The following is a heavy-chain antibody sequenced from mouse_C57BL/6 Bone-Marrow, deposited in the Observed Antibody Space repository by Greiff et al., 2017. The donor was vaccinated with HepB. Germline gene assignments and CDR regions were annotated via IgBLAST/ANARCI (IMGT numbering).Heavy chain of an antibody. CDR2: IYPRSGNT. CDR1: GYTFTSYG. J-gene: IGHJ3*01. D-gene: IGHD1-1*01. CDR3: AQLRDWFAY. V-gene: IGHV1-81*01. Sequence: QVQLQQSGAELARPGASVKLSCKASGYTFTSYGISWVKQRTGQGLEWIGEIYPRSGNTYYNEKFKGKATLTADRSSSTAYMELRSLTSEDSAVYFCAQLRDWFAYWGQGTLVTVSA.